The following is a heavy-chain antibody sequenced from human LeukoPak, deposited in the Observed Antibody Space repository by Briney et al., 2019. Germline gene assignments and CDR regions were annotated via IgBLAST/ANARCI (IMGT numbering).Heavy chain of an antibody. CDR3: ARGAYSSGWAYFDH. V-gene: IGHV3-7*01. CDR2: IKQDGSEK. J-gene: IGHJ4*02. CDR1: GFTISSYW. D-gene: IGHD6-19*01. Sequence: GGSLRLSCAASGFTISSYWMSWVRQAPGKGLEWVANIKQDGSEKYYVDSVKGRFTISRDNAKNSLYVQMNSLRAEDTAVYYCARGAYSSGWAYFDHWGQGTLVTVSS.